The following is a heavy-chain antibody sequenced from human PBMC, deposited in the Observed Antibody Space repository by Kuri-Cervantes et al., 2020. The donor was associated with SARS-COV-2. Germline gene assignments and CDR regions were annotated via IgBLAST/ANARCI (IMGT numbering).Heavy chain of an antibody. J-gene: IGHJ5*02. V-gene: IGHV4-34*01. CDR2: INHSGST. CDR1: GGSFSGYY. Sequence: GSLRLSCAVYGGSFSGYYWSWIRQPPGKGLEWIGEINHSGSTKNNPSLKSRVTKSVDTSKNQFSLKLSSVTAADTAVYYCARGAEYYDFWSGYYSDYNWFDPWGQGTLVTVSS. CDR3: ARGAEYYDFWSGYYSDYNWFDP. D-gene: IGHD3-3*01.